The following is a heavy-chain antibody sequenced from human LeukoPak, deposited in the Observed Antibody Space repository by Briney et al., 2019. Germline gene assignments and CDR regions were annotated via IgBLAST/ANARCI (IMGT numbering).Heavy chain of an antibody. D-gene: IGHD3-16*01. V-gene: IGHV3-30*03. Sequence: GGSLRLSCAASGFTFSSYGMHWVRQAPGKGLEWVAVISYDGSNTYYADSVKGRFTISRDNSKNPLCLQMNSLRAEDTAVYYCARDVAAPGGVYFDYWGQGTLVTVSS. CDR2: ISYDGSNT. J-gene: IGHJ4*02. CDR1: GFTFSSYG. CDR3: ARDVAAPGGVYFDY.